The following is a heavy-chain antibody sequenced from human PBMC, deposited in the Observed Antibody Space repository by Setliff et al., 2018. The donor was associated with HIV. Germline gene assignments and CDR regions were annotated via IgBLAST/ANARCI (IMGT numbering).Heavy chain of an antibody. CDR2: IHHSGGT. CDR1: GGSISSYY. Sequence: PSETLSLTCTVSGGSISSYYWSWIRQPPGKGLEWIGDIHHSGGTNYNPTLKSRVTVSVDTSKNQFSLKLSSVTAADTAVYYCARRIGGYPYYFDYWGQGTLVTVSS. D-gene: IGHD2-15*01. J-gene: IGHJ4*02. V-gene: IGHV4-59*01. CDR3: ARRIGGYPYYFDY.